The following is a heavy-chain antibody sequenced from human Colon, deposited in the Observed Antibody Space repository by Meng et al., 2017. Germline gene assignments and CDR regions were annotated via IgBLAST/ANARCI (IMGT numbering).Heavy chain of an antibody. V-gene: IGHV4-61*01. CDR1: GGSLSSGNDY. CDR3: ATGPGYSSGLDS. D-gene: IGHD6-19*01. CDR2: ISYSGNS. Sequence: QGPGPSPVSPSETLSLTCPVSGGSLSSGNDYWSWIRQAPGKGLEWIGYISYSGNSLYNPSLKSRVDISTDTSRRQCSLKFNSVTAADTAIYYCATGPGYSSGLDSWGRGALVTVSS. J-gene: IGHJ4*02.